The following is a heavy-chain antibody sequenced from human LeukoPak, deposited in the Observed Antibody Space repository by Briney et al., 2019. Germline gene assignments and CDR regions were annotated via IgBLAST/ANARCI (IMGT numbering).Heavy chain of an antibody. Sequence: SETLSLTCTVSGGSISRSSYYWGWIREPPGKGLEWIGYVYYTGSTNYNPSLKSRVTISLDTSKNQFSLNLRSVTAADTALYYCARSYHQWVIQAFDPWGQGTLVTVSS. V-gene: IGHV4-61*05. CDR2: VYYTGST. CDR1: GGSISRSSYY. CDR3: ARSYHQWVIQAFDP. D-gene: IGHD1-26*01. J-gene: IGHJ5*02.